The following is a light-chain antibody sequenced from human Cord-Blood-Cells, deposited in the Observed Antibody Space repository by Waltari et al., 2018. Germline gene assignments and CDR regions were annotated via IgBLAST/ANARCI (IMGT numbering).Light chain of an antibody. Sequence: QSALTQPASVSGSPGLSITISCPGTSSAVGSYNLVPWYQQHPGKAPKLMIYEGSKRPSGVSHRFSGSKSGNTASLTIPGLQAEDEADYYCCSYAGSSTYVVFGGGTKLTVL. V-gene: IGLV2-23*01. CDR3: CSYAGSSTYVV. J-gene: IGLJ2*01. CDR2: EGS. CDR1: SSAVGSYNL.